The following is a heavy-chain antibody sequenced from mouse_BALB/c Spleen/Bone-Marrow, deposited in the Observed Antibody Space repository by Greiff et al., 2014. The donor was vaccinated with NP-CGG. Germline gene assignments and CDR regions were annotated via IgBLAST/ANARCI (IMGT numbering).Heavy chain of an antibody. D-gene: IGHD1-1*01. CDR1: GFDFSRYW. V-gene: IGHV4-1*02. CDR3: ARQGYYGRSDY. Sequence: DVQLVESGGGLVQPGGSLKLSCAASGFDFSRYWMSWVRQAPGKGLKWIGEINPDSSTINYTPSLKDKFIISRDNAKNTLYLQMSKVRSEDTALYYCARQGYYGRSDYWGQGTTLTVSS. J-gene: IGHJ2*01. CDR2: INPDSSTI.